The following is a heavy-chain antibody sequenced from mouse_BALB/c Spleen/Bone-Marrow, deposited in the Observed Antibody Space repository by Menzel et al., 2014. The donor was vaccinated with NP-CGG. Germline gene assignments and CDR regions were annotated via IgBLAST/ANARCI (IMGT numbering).Heavy chain of an antibody. CDR3: ARDYGYYKDVGDY. J-gene: IGHJ2*01. D-gene: IGHD2-12*01. Sequence: QVQLKQSGPGLVAPSQSLSITCTVSGFSLTSCALHWVRQPPGKGLEWLGVIWAGGSTNYNSALMSRLNISKDNSKSQVFLKMNSLQTDDTAVYYCARDYGYYKDVGDYWGQGTTLTVSS. CDR2: IWAGGST. CDR1: GFSLTSCA. V-gene: IGHV2-9*02.